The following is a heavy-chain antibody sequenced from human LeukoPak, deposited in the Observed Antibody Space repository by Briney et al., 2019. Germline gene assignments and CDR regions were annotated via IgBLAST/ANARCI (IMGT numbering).Heavy chain of an antibody. CDR3: ARRGAPGAANYFDY. J-gene: IGHJ4*02. D-gene: IGHD2-2*01. CDR1: GFTFSNYG. V-gene: IGHV3-23*01. Sequence: GGSLRLSCAASGFTFSNYGMNWIRQAPGEGLEWVSFISRSGDSTYYADSVKGRFTISRDSSKNTLYLQMNSLRAEDTAVYYCARRGAPGAANYFDYWGQGTLVTVSS. CDR2: ISRSGDST.